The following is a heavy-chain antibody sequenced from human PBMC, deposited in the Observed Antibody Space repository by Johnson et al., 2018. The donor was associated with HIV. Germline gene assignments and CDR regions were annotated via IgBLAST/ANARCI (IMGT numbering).Heavy chain of an antibody. CDR3: ALSGGAAAYDAFDI. J-gene: IGHJ3*02. Sequence: EVQLVESGGGLVRPGGSLRLSCAASAFTFDDHGMSWVRQAPGKGLEWVSGINWNGGSTGYADSVKGRFTISRDNAKNTLYLQMNRLRAEDTAVYYCALSGGAAAYDAFDIWGQGTMVTVSS. V-gene: IGHV3-20*04. CDR2: INWNGGST. CDR1: AFTFDDHG. D-gene: IGHD6-13*01.